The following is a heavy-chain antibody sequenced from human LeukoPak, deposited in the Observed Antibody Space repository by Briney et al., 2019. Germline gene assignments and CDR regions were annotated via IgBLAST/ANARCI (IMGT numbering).Heavy chain of an antibody. J-gene: IGHJ4*02. CDR2: LYHSGST. V-gene: IGHV4-39*01. D-gene: IGHD2-21*02. Sequence: SETLSLTCTVSGGSICTPGYYWGWIRQPPGKGLEWIGSLYHSGSTYYKPSLKSRATISVDKSKNQCSLKLRSVTAADTAVYYCARHALATVTDPSFDYWGQGTLVAVSS. CDR3: ARHALATVTDPSFDY. CDR1: GGSICTPGYY.